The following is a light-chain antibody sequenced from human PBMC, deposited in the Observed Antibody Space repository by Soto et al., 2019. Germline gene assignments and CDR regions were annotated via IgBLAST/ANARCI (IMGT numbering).Light chain of an antibody. Sequence: DIQMPQSPSTLSASVGDSVTITCRASQSLSTWLAWYQQKPGKPPQLLIYDASSLVSGVPSRFSGSGSGTEFALTAGNLHPDDFPTYYCQEYNSYSNTFGQGTKLDIK. CDR3: QEYNSYSNT. V-gene: IGKV1-5*01. CDR1: QSLSTW. J-gene: IGKJ2*01. CDR2: DAS.